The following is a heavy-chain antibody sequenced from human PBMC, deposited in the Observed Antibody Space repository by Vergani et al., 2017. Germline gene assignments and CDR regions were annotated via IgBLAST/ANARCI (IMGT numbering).Heavy chain of an antibody. CDR3: ARKVILFEAFDI. CDR1: GFTFSSYA. V-gene: IGHV3-30*04. D-gene: IGHD2-15*01. J-gene: IGHJ3*02. Sequence: QVQLVESGGGVVQPGRSLRLSCAASGFTFSSYAMHWVRQAPGKGLEWVAVISYDGSNKYYADSVKGRFTISRDNSKNTLYLEMNSLRAEDTAVYYCARKVILFEAFDIWGQGTMVTVSS. CDR2: ISYDGSNK.